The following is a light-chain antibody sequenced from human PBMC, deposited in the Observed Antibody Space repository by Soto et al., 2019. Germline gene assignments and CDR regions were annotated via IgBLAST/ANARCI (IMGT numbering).Light chain of an antibody. CDR3: QQYINYPWT. V-gene: IGKV3D-15*01. J-gene: IGKJ1*01. CDR2: GAS. Sequence: EIVMTQSPATLSVSPGETTRLSCRASQSINSDVAWYQQKVGQTPRLLIHGASTRATGIAARFSGSGSGTDFTLTISSLQPDDFAIYECQQYINYPWTFGQWTKVEIK. CDR1: QSINSD.